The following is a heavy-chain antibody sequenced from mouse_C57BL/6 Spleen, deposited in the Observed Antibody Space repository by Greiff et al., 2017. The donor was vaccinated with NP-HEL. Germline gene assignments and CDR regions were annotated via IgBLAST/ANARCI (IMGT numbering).Heavy chain of an antibody. D-gene: IGHD2-2*01. CDR1: GYAFTNYL. V-gene: IGHV1-54*01. CDR2: INPGSGGT. J-gene: IGHJ3*01. CDR3: ARGWLWLFAY. Sequence: VQLQQSGAELVRPGTSVKVSCKASGYAFTNYLIEWVKQRPGQGLEWIGVINPGSGGTNYNEKFQGKATLTADKASSTAYMQLSSLTSEDSAVYFCARGWLWLFAYWGQGTLVTVSA.